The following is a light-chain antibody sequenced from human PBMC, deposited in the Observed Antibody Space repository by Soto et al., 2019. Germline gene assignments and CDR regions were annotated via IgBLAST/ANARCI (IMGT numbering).Light chain of an antibody. CDR2: EVN. Sequence: QSALTQSPSASGSPGQSVTISCTGTSSDVGNYKYVSWYQQHPGKAPKLMIYEVNKRPSGVPDRFSGSKSGNTASLTVSGLQVEDEADYYCSSYAGSNLWVFGGGTKLTVL. CDR1: SSDVGNYKY. J-gene: IGLJ3*02. V-gene: IGLV2-8*01. CDR3: SSYAGSNLWV.